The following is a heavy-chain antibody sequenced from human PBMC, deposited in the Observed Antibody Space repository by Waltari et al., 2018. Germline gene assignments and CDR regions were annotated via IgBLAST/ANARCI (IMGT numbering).Heavy chain of an antibody. CDR2: IIPILGIA. CDR3: ATGDSSSWFGY. J-gene: IGHJ4*02. CDR1: GGTFSSYA. D-gene: IGHD6-13*01. Sequence: QVQLVQSGAEVKKPGSSVKVSCKASGGTFSSYAISWVRQAPGQGLEWMGRIIPILGIANYAQKFQGRVTITADKSTRTGYMELRRLRSGEQGGEFWATGDSSSWFGYWGQGTLVTVSS. V-gene: IGHV1-69*04.